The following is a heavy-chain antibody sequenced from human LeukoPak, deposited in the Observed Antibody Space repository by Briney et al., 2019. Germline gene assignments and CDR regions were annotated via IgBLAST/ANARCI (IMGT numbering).Heavy chain of an antibody. J-gene: IGHJ4*02. CDR1: GFTFSSYA. CDR2: ISGSGGNT. D-gene: IGHD3-16*02. CDR3: AKHSLRLGQLSTIEGDDC. Sequence: HPGGSLRLSCAASGFTFSSYAMNWVRQAPGKGLEWVSAISGSGGNTFYADSVKGRFTISRDNSKNTLYLQMNSLRAEDTAVYDCAKHSLRLGQLSTIEGDDCWGQGTLVTVSS. V-gene: IGHV3-23*01.